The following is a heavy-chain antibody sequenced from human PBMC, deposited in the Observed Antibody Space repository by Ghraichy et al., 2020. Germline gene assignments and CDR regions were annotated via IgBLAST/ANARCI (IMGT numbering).Heavy chain of an antibody. V-gene: IGHV3-48*02. CDR3: ARRLGWGPNY. D-gene: IGHD7-27*01. CDR1: GFIFSSHG. CDR2: INENSATI. J-gene: IGHJ4*01. Sequence: GGSLRLSCAASGFIFSSHGMNWVRQAPGKGLEWVSSINENSATIHYADSVKGRFTISRDNCKNSLYLQMNSLRDDDTGVYYCARRLGWGPNYWGHGTRVTVSS.